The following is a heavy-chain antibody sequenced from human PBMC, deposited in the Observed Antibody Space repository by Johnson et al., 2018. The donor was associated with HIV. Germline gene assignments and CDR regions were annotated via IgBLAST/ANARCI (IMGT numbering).Heavy chain of an antibody. CDR2: VYSTFGT. D-gene: IGHD4-17*01. CDR3: ARMTTTVSHHDAFDI. J-gene: IGHJ3*02. Sequence: VQLVESGGGLIQPGGSLRLSCAASGFTVSSNYMSWVRQPPGKGLDWVSAVYSTFGTYYADSVRGRFTISTDNSKNTLYLQMNSLRAEDTAVYYCARMTTTVSHHDAFDIWGQGTMVTVSS. V-gene: IGHV3-53*01. CDR1: GFTVSSNY.